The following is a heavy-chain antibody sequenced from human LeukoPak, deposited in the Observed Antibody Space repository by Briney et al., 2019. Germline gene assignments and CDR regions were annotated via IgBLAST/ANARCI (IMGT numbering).Heavy chain of an antibody. CDR2: MNPNSGNT. CDR3: ARRIRITIFGVGAEGY. J-gene: IGHJ4*02. V-gene: IGHV1-8*01. Sequence: ASVKVSCKASGYTFTSYDINWVRQATGQGLEWMGWMNPNSGNTGYAQKFQGRVTMTRNTSISTAYMEPSSLRSEDTAVYYCARRIRITIFGVGAEGYWGQGTLVTVSS. CDR1: GYTFTSYD. D-gene: IGHD3-3*01.